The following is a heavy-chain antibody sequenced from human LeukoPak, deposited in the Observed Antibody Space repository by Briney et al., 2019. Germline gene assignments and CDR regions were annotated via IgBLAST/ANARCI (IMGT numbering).Heavy chain of an antibody. CDR1: GYTFTSYG. CDR3: ARDPRPIMIFGVVGFRGWFDP. D-gene: IGHD3-3*01. Sequence: ASVKVSCKASGYTFTSYGISWVRQAPGHGLEWVGGISTYNCNTNYAQKLQGRVTMTTDTSTSTAYMELRSLRSDDTAVYYCARDPRPIMIFGVVGFRGWFDPWGQGTLVTVSS. J-gene: IGHJ5*02. V-gene: IGHV1-18*01. CDR2: ISTYNCNT.